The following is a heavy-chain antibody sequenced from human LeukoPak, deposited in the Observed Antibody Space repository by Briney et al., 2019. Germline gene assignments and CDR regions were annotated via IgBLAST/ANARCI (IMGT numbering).Heavy chain of an antibody. CDR2: INPNTGGT. V-gene: IGHV1-2*02. D-gene: IGHD3-9*01. J-gene: IGHJ4*02. CDR3: ARDPYDILTGLIDY. CDR1: GGTFSSYA. Sequence: ASVKVSCKASGGTFSSYAISWVRQAPGQGLEWMGWINPNTGGTNYAQKFQGRVTMTRDTSISTAYMELSRLRSDDTAVYFCARDPYDILTGLIDYWGQGTLVTVSS.